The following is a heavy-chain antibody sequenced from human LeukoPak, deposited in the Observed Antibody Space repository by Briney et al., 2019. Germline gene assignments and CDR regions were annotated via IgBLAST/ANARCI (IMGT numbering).Heavy chain of an antibody. CDR2: ISWNSGSI. Sequence: AGGSLRLSCAASGFTFDDYAMHWVRQAPGKGLEWVSGISWNSGSIGYADSVKGRFTISRDNAKNSLYLQMNSLRAEDTAVYYCAKATEVAAAGPPFDYWGQGTLVTVSS. D-gene: IGHD6-13*01. CDR1: GFTFDDYA. J-gene: IGHJ4*02. V-gene: IGHV3-9*01. CDR3: AKATEVAAAGPPFDY.